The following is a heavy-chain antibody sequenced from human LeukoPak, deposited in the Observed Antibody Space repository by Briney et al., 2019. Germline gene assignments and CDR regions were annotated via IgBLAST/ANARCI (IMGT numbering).Heavy chain of an antibody. D-gene: IGHD6-19*01. CDR3: ARVGASGWFAY. CDR2: MSYDGTGA. Sequence: AGSLRLSCAASGFTFSSYAIHWVRRAPGKRLEYVAGMSYDGTGAYYANSVKGRFTISRDNSRNTLYLQMGSLRAEDMAVYYCARVGASGWFAYWGQGTLVTVSS. J-gene: IGHJ5*01. CDR1: GFTFSSYA. V-gene: IGHV3-64*01.